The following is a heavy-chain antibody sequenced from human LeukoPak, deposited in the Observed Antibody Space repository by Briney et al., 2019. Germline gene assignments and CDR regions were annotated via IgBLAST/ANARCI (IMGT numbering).Heavy chain of an antibody. J-gene: IGHJ4*02. D-gene: IGHD6-13*01. CDR2: ISGSGGST. Sequence: SGGSLRLSCAASGFTFSSYAMSWVRQAPGKGLEWVSAISGSGGSTYYADSVKGRFTISRDNSKNTLYLQMNSLRAGDTAVYYCAKRTYSSSWYRSYYFDYWGQGTLVTVSS. V-gene: IGHV3-23*01. CDR1: GFTFSSYA. CDR3: AKRTYSSSWYRSYYFDY.